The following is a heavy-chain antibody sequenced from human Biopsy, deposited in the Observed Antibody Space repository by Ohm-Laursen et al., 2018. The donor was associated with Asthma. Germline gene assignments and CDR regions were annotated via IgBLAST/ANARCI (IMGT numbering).Heavy chain of an antibody. CDR2: ISFDGTNR. V-gene: IGHV3-30*18. J-gene: IGHJ4*02. Sequence: SLRLSCAAFGFRFSSYAMHWVRQAPGKGLDWVAVISFDGTNRNYTDSVKGRFTISRDNSRNTLHLEMNSLRAEDTAVYFCAKEVFPGWELRRGPDSWGQGTLVTVSS. CDR3: AKEVFPGWELRRGPDS. CDR1: GFRFSSYA. D-gene: IGHD1-26*01.